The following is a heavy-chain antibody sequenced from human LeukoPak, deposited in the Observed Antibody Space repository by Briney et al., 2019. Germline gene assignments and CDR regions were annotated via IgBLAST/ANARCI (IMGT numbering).Heavy chain of an antibody. D-gene: IGHD3-3*01. CDR2: INWNGGST. J-gene: IGHJ4*02. CDR3: ARVKPSRSGYYYDFDY. Sequence: GGSLRLSCAASGFTFDDYGMSWVRQAPGKGLEWVSGINWNGGSTGYADSVKGRFTISRDNAKNSLYLQMNSLRAEDTALYYCARVKPSRSGYYYDFDYWGQGTLVTASS. V-gene: IGHV3-20*04. CDR1: GFTFDDYG.